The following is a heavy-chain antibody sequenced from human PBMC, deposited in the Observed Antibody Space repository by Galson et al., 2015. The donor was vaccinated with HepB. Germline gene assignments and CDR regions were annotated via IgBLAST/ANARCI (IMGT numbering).Heavy chain of an antibody. J-gene: IGHJ6*03. CDR3: ARDLQLQVKHYYYYYMDV. V-gene: IGHV3-21*01. D-gene: IGHD6-6*01. CDR2: ISSSSSYI. CDR1: GFTFSSYS. Sequence: LRLSCAASGFTFSSYSMNWVRQAPGKGLEWVSSISSSSSYIYYADSVKGRFTISRDNAKNSLYLQMNSLRAEDTAVYYCARDLQLQVKHYYYYYMDVWGKGTTVTVSS.